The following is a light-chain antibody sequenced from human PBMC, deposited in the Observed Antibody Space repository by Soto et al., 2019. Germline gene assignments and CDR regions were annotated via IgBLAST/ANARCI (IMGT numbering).Light chain of an antibody. V-gene: IGKV1-39*01. CDR2: GAS. J-gene: IGKJ2*01. CDR3: QQSLSTPVYT. Sequence: DIQMTRSPSSLSASVGDRVTITCRASQSISNYLNWYQQKPGKAPKLLIDGASSLQSGVPSRFSGSGSGTDFTLTISSLQPEDFATYYCQQSLSTPVYTFGQGTRLEIK. CDR1: QSISNY.